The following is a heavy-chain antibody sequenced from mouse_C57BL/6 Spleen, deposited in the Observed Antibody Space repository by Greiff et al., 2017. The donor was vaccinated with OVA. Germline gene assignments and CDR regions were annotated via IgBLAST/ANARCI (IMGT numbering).Heavy chain of an antibody. J-gene: IGHJ1*03. CDR2: INPNNGGT. Sequence: VQLQQSGPELVKPGASVKISCKASGYTFTDYYMNWVKQSHGKSLEWIGDINPNNGGTSYNQKFKGKATLTVDKSSSTAYMELRSLTSEDSAVYYCARIYDYYWYFDVWGTGTTVTVSS. CDR1: GYTFTDYY. D-gene: IGHD2-4*01. CDR3: ARIYDYYWYFDV. V-gene: IGHV1-26*01.